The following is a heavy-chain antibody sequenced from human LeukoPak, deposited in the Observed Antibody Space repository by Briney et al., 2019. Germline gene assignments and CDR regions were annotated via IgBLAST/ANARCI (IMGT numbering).Heavy chain of an antibody. CDR1: GFTSSSYA. CDR3: AKPIGPAWFGDSYGTFDP. D-gene: IGHD5-18*01. Sequence: GGSLRLSCAASGFTSSSYAMSWVRQAPGKGLEWVSAISGSGGSTYYADSVKGRFTISRDNSKNTLYLQMNSLRAEDTAVYYCAKPIGPAWFGDSYGTFDPWGQGTLVTVSS. CDR2: ISGSGGST. J-gene: IGHJ5*02. V-gene: IGHV3-23*01.